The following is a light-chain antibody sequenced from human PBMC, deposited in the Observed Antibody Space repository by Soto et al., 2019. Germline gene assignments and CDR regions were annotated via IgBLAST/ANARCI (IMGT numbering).Light chain of an antibody. CDR2: RAS. CDR3: QQYNSYPPT. V-gene: IGKV1-5*03. J-gene: IGKJ1*01. CDR1: QSISSW. Sequence: DIQMTQSPSTLSASIGDRVTITCRASQSISSWLAWYQQKPGKAPSVLIYRASRLQSAVPSRFSGSGSGTEFTLTINSLQPDDSATYYCQQYNSYPPTFGQGTKVEVK.